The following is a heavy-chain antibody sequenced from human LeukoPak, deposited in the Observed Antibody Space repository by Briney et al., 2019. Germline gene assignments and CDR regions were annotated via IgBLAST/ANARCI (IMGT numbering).Heavy chain of an antibody. Sequence: KPSETLSLTCTVSGGSISSDYWTWIRQPPGKGLEWIGYIYYSGSSNYNPSLKSRLTILLDTSKNQFSLKLSSVTAADTAVYYCAAESTSSTSPMDVWGKGTTVTVSS. CDR1: GGSISSDY. CDR3: AAESTSSTSPMDV. D-gene: IGHD2-2*01. J-gene: IGHJ6*04. CDR2: IYYSGSS. V-gene: IGHV4-59*12.